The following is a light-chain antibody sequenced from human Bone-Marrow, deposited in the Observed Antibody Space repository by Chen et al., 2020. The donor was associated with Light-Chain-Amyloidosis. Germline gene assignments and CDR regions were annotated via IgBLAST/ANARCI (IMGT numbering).Light chain of an antibody. CDR2: DDS. CDR3: QVWDRSSDRPV. CDR1: NIGSTS. Sequence: SYVLTQPSSVSVAPGQTPTIACGGHNIGSTSVHWYQQTPGQAPLLVVYDDSDRPSGIPERLSGSNSGNTATLTISRVEAGDEDDYYCQVWDRSSDRPVFGGGTKLTVL. J-gene: IGLJ3*02. V-gene: IGLV3-21*02.